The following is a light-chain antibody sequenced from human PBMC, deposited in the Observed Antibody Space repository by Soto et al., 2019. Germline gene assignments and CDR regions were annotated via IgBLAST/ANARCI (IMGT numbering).Light chain of an antibody. CDR2: EVS. CDR3: SSYTSSSNVV. J-gene: IGLJ2*01. CDR1: SSDLGTYDF. Sequence: QSALTQPASVSGSPGQSITISCTGTSSDLGTYDFVSWYQHQPGKAPKLVIYEVSNRPSGVSNRFSGSKSGNTASLTISGLQAEDEADYYCSSYTSSSNVVFGGGTKVTVL. V-gene: IGLV2-14*01.